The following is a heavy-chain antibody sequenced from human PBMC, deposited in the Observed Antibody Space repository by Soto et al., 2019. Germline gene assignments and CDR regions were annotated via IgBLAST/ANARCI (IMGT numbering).Heavy chain of an antibody. CDR3: ARDGGGDSFFPYFDY. CDR2: IIPIFGTA. Sequence: QVQLVQSGAEVQKPGSSVKVSCKASGDTFNNYAISWLRQAPGQGLEWMGGIIPIFGTANYAQKFQGRVTXXADDSTTTPYMEMSGLRYEDTAVYYCARDGGGDSFFPYFDYWGQGTQVTVSS. CDR1: GDTFNNYA. D-gene: IGHD2-21*02. V-gene: IGHV1-69*12. J-gene: IGHJ4*02.